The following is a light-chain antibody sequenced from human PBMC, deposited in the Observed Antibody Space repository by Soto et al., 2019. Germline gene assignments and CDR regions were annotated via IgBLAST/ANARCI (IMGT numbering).Light chain of an antibody. J-gene: IGLJ1*01. CDR2: EVS. CDR3: SSYAAPVYF. Sequence: QSALTQPPSASGSPGQSVTISCTGTSSDVGGYNFVSWFQQHPGKVPKLIMYEVSKRPTGVPDRFSGSKSGNTASLTVSGLQADDEANYYGSSYAAPVYFCGPGTKVTVL. V-gene: IGLV2-8*01. CDR1: SSDVGGYNF.